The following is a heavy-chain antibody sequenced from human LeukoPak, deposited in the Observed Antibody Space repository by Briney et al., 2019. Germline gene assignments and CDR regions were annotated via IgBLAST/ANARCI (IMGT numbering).Heavy chain of an antibody. J-gene: IGHJ5*02. V-gene: IGHV4-38-2*02. Sequence: SETLSLTCTVSGGSISSGYYWGWIRQPPGKGLEWIGSIYHSGSTYYNPSLKSRVTISVDTSKNQFSLKLSSVTAADTAVYYCARDGWTVVAYNWFDPWGQGTLVTVSS. D-gene: IGHD3-22*01. CDR2: IYHSGST. CDR3: ARDGWTVVAYNWFDP. CDR1: GGSISSGYY.